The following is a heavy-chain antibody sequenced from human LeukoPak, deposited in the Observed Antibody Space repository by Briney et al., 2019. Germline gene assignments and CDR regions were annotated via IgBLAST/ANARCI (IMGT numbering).Heavy chain of an antibody. CDR2: IKQDGSEK. CDR3: AKDFRIGYSAHFDY. CDR1: GFTFSSYW. D-gene: IGHD2-21*01. Sequence: PPGGSLRLSCAASGFTFSSYWMSWVRQAPGKGLEWVANIKQDGSEKYYVDSVKGRFSISRDNSKNTLYLQMDSLRGEDTAVYYCAKDFRIGYSAHFDYWGQGALVTVSS. V-gene: IGHV3-7*03. J-gene: IGHJ4*02.